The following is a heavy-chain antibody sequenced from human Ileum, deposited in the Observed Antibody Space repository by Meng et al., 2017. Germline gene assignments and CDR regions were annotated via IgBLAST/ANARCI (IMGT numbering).Heavy chain of an antibody. V-gene: IGHV1-3*01. J-gene: IGHJ4*02. CDR1: GYTFINNA. CDR3: ARDRGATYSFDY. Sequence: QVQRVQSGAEGKKPGASVKESCKASGYTFINNALHWMRQAPGQSLEWVGWINAGIGDTKYSQNLQGRVTITRDTSASTTYMELRSLKSEDTATYYCARDRGATYSFDYWGQGTLVTVSS. CDR2: INAGIGDT. D-gene: IGHD1-26*01.